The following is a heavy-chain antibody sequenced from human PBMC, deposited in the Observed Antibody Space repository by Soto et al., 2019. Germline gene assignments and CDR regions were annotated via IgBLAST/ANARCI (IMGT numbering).Heavy chain of an antibody. Sequence: GGSLRLYCAASGFTFTTYAIHWVRQAPGKGLEWVAVISNDGRGKYYADSVKGRFTISRDNSKSSLYLQFISLRSDDTAVYYCAGDQCIGGVRSCYYFDFWGQGSLVTVSS. CDR2: ISNDGRGK. V-gene: IGHV3-30*04. CDR3: AGDQCIGGVRSCYYFDF. J-gene: IGHJ4*02. CDR1: GFTFTTYA. D-gene: IGHD2-8*02.